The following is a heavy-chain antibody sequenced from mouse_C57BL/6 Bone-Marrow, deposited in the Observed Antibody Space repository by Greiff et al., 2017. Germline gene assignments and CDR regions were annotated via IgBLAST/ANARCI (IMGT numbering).Heavy chain of an antibody. V-gene: IGHV1-55*01. Sequence: QVQLQQPGAELVKPGASVKMSCKASGYTFTSYWITWVKQRPGQGLEWIGDIYPGSGSTNYNEKFKSKATLTVDTSSSTAYMQLSSLTSEDSAVYYCARNDHDYPNAMDYWGQGTSVTVSS. CDR2: IYPGSGST. CDR3: ARNDHDYPNAMDY. CDR1: GYTFTSYW. J-gene: IGHJ4*01. D-gene: IGHD2-4*01.